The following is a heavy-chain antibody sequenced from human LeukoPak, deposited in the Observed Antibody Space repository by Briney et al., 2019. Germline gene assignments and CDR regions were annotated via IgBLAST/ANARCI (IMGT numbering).Heavy chain of an antibody. J-gene: IGHJ3*02. CDR1: GFTFSIYG. CDR2: ISPDGSTK. Sequence: GGSLRLSCAASGFTFSIYGMHWVRQAPGKGLGWVAVISPDGSTKYSADSVKGRFTISRGNSKNTLYLQMNSLRAEDTAVYYCARCGSSWYLEAFDIWGQGTMVTVSS. D-gene: IGHD6-13*01. V-gene: IGHV3-30*03. CDR3: ARCGSSWYLEAFDI.